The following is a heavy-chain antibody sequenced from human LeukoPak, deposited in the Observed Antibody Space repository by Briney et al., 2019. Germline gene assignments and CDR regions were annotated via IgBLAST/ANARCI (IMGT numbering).Heavy chain of an antibody. CDR1: GGSFSGYY. CDR3: ARLKGYCSGGSCYSSV. Sequence: SETLSLTCAVYGGSFSGYYWSWIRQPPGKGLEWIGEINHSGSTNYNPSLKSRVTISVDTSKNQFSLKLSSVTAADTAVYYCARLKGYCSGGSCYSSVWGQGTLVTVSS. D-gene: IGHD2-15*01. J-gene: IGHJ4*02. CDR2: INHSGST. V-gene: IGHV4-34*01.